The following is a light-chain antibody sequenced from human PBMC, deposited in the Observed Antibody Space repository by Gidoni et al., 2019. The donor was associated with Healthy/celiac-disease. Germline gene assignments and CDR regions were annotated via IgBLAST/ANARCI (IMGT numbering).Light chain of an antibody. CDR2: DDS. Sequence: SYVLPQPPSVAVAPGQTARITCGGNNIGSKSVHWYQQKPGQAPVLVVYDDSDRPSGLPERFSGSNSGNTATLTISRVEAGDEADYYCQVWDSSSDVVFGGGTKLTVL. J-gene: IGLJ2*01. V-gene: IGLV3-21*02. CDR3: QVWDSSSDVV. CDR1: NIGSKS.